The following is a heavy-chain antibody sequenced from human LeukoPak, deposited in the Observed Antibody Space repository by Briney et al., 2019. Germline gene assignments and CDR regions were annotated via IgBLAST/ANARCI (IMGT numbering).Heavy chain of an antibody. Sequence: ASVKVSFKASGYTFTSYGMHWVRRAPGQGLEWMGWINTDTGNPTYAQGFTGRFVFSLDTSVSTAYLQISSLNAEDTAVYYCARATAICSSTSCYRWQFDYWGQGTLVTVSS. CDR1: GYTFTSYG. J-gene: IGHJ4*02. CDR3: ARATAICSSTSCYRWQFDY. D-gene: IGHD2-2*02. V-gene: IGHV7-4-1*02. CDR2: INTDTGNP.